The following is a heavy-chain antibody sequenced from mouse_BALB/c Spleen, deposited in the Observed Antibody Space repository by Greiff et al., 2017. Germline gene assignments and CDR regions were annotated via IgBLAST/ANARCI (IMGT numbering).Heavy chain of an antibody. V-gene: IGHV1-31*01. CDR2: INPYNGAT. CDR1: GYSFTGYY. J-gene: IGHJ2*01. CDR3: AVTTALYYFDY. D-gene: IGHD1-2*01. Sequence: VQLQQSGPELVKPGASVKISCKASGYSFTGYYMHWVKQSHVKSLEWIGRINPYNGATSYNQNFKDKASLTVDKSSSTAYMELHSLTSEDSAVYYCAVTTALYYFDYWGQGTTLTVSS.